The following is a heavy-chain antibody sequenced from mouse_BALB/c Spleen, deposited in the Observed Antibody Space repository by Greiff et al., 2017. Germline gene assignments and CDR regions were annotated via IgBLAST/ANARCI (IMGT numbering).Heavy chain of an antibody. CDR2: ISYSGST. Sequence: VQLKESGPGLVKPSQSLSLTCTVTGYSITSDYAWNWIRQFPGNKLEWMGYISYSGSTSYNPSLKSRISITRDTSKNQFFLQLNSVTTEDTATYYCARRLLRGYFDVWGAGTTVTVSS. CDR1: GYSITSDYA. CDR3: ARRLLRGYFDV. V-gene: IGHV3-2*02. J-gene: IGHJ1*01. D-gene: IGHD1-1*01.